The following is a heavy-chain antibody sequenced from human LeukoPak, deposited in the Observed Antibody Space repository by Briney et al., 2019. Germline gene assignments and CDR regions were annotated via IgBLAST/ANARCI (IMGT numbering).Heavy chain of an antibody. CDR2: ISATGRST. Sequence: GGSLRLSCAASGFTFSSYAMSWVRQAPGKGLEWVSAISATGRSTYYADSVKGRLTISRDNSRNTLYLQMNSLRAEDTAVYYCAKDQPPYYYDSSGYYLTNWGQGTLVTVSS. V-gene: IGHV3-23*01. CDR1: GFTFSSYA. D-gene: IGHD3-22*01. J-gene: IGHJ4*02. CDR3: AKDQPPYYYDSSGYYLTN.